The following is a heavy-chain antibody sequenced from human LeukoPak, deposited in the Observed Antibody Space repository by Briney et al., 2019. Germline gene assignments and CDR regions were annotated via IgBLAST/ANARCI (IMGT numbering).Heavy chain of an antibody. CDR1: GFTFSSYG. V-gene: IGHV3-30*02. Sequence: PGGSLRLSCAASGFTFSSYGMHWVRQAPGKGLEWVAFIRYDGSNKYYADSVKGRFTISRDNFKNTLYLQMNSLRAEDTAVCYCAPRDSSSWAIDYWGQGTLVTVSS. CDR3: APRDSSSWAIDY. D-gene: IGHD6-13*01. CDR2: IRYDGSNK. J-gene: IGHJ4*02.